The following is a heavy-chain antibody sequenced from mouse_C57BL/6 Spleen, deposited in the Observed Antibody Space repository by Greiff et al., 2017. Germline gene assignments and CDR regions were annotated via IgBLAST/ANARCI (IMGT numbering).Heavy chain of an antibody. J-gene: IGHJ1*03. CDR1: GFNIKDYY. CDR3: ASPSTVVRYWYFDV. D-gene: IGHD1-1*01. V-gene: IGHV14-2*01. Sequence: VQLKESGAELVKPGASVKLSCTASGFNIKDYYMHWVKQRTEQGLEWIGRIDPEDGETKYAPKFQGKATITADTSSNTAYLQLSSLTSEDTAVXYCASPSTVVRYWYFDVWGTGTTVTVSS. CDR2: IDPEDGET.